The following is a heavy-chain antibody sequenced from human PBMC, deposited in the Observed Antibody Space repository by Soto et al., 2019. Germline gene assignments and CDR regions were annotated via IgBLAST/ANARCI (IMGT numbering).Heavy chain of an antibody. Sequence: EVQLLESGGGLVQPGGSLSLSCAASAFTFNNYAMSWVRQAPGKGLEWVSGIGGSGRTTYYADSVKGRFTISRDNSNNTLFLEMNSLRAEDTAVYYCAKSRYSDSSGDFYDYWGHGTLVTVSS. CDR2: IGGSGRTT. D-gene: IGHD3-22*01. V-gene: IGHV3-23*01. CDR3: AKSRYSDSSGDFYDY. J-gene: IGHJ4*01. CDR1: AFTFNNYA.